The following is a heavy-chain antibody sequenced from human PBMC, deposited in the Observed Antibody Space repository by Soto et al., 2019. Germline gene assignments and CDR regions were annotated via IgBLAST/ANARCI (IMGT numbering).Heavy chain of an antibody. Sequence: PGGSLRLSCAASGFPFGTTDMSWVRQAPGEGLEWVSTIDGSGGITFYADPVKGRFTISRDNSRNTVYLQMNSLRGDDTALYYCVKNSGWFNTWGQGALVTVSS. J-gene: IGHJ5*02. CDR2: IDGSGGIT. V-gene: IGHV3-23*01. D-gene: IGHD3-10*01. CDR3: VKNSGWFNT. CDR1: GFPFGTTD.